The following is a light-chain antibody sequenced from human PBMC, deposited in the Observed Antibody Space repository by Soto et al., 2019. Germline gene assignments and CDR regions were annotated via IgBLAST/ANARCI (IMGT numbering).Light chain of an antibody. CDR2: DAS. J-gene: IGKJ5*01. CDR3: QQRSNWSLT. V-gene: IGKV3-11*01. CDR1: QSVSSY. Sequence: EIVLTQSPATLSLSPGERATLSCRASQSVSSYLAWYQQKPGQAPRLLIYDASNRATGIPARFSGSGSGTDFTPTISSLEPEDFAVYYCQQRSNWSLTFGQGTRLEIK.